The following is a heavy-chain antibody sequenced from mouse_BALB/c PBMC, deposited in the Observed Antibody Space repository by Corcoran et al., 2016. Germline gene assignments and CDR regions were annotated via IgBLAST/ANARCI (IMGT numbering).Heavy chain of an antibody. V-gene: IGHV14-3*02. CDR1: GFNIKDTY. J-gene: IGHJ1*01. CDR3: ARWDWYFDV. CDR2: FDPANGNT. Sequence: EVQLQQSGAELVKPGASVKLSCTASGFNIKDTYMHWVKQRPEQSLEWIGRFDPANGNTKYDPKFQGKATITADTSSNTAYLQLCSLTSEDTAVYYCARWDWYFDVCGAGTTVTVSS.